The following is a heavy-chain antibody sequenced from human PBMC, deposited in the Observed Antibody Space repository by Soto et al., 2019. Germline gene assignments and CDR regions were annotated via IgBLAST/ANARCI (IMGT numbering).Heavy chain of an antibody. D-gene: IGHD5-18*01. V-gene: IGHV3-33*01. J-gene: IGHJ6*02. CDR3: ARATSYGYVYYYYYYGMDV. Sequence: GGSLRLSCAASGFTFSSYGMHWVRQAPGKGLEWVAVIWYDGSNKYYADSVKGRFTISRDNSKNTLYLQMNSLRAEDTAVYYCARATSYGYVYYYYYYGMDVWGQGTTVTVSS. CDR2: IWYDGSNK. CDR1: GFTFSSYG.